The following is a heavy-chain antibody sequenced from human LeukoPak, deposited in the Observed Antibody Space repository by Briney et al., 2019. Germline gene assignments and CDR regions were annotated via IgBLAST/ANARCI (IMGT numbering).Heavy chain of an antibody. J-gene: IGHJ6*03. Sequence: SETLSLTCTGSGGSISSHYWSWIRQAPGKGLEWSVYIYYSGSTNYNPSLKSRVTISVATSKNQFSLKLSSVTAADTAVYYCAYSSSSHYYYMDVWGKGTTVTVSS. CDR1: GGSISSHY. V-gene: IGHV4-59*11. D-gene: IGHD6-6*01. CDR3: AYSSSSHYYYMDV. CDR2: IYYSGST.